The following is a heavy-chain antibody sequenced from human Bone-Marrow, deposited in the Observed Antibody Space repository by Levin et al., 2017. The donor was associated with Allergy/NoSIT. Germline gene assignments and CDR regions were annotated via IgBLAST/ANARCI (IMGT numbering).Heavy chain of an antibody. CDR2: IIPIFHTA. Sequence: SVKVSCKRSSSFSQNVLSWMRQAPRQGLEWVGQIIPIFHTATYAQKFQGRVFITADRSTNTVYMELRNLTSDDTAVFYCTNSSSESGFAPWGQGTLVTVSS. D-gene: IGHD3-22*01. CDR1: SSFSQNV. J-gene: IGHJ5*02. CDR3: TNSSSESGFAP. V-gene: IGHV1-69*06.